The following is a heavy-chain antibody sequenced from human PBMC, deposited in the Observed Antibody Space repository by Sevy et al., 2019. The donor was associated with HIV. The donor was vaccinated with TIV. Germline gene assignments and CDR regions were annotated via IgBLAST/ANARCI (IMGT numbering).Heavy chain of an antibody. V-gene: IGHV3-7*01. CDR2: IDRDXSSE. CDR3: ATDLYSHGTY. J-gene: IGHJ4*02. CDR1: GFTFRSYW. D-gene: IGHD5-18*01. Sequence: GGSLRLSCAASGFTFRSYWMTWVRQAPGKGLEWVANIDRDXSSEAYVDSVKGRFTISRDNVENSLFLQMISLRVEDTAVYFCATDLYSHGTYWGQGILVTVSS.